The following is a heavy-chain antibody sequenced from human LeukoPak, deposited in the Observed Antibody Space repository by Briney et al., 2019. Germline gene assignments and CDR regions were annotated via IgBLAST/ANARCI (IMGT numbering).Heavy chain of an antibody. J-gene: IGHJ4*02. Sequence: GGSLRLSCTASGFSFSSYSMNWVRQAPGKGLEWVAYIAYTGTIHYAASVRGRFATSRDNAKSSLFLQLNSLRAEDTAVYYCARDPHSLDYWGQGTLVTVSS. CDR3: ARDPHSLDY. CDR2: IAYTGTI. CDR1: GFSFSSYS. V-gene: IGHV3-48*01.